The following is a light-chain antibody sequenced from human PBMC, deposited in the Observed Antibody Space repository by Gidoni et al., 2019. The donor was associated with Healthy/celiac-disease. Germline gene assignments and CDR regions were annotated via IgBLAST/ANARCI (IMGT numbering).Light chain of an antibody. J-gene: IGKJ5*01. V-gene: IGKV3-20*01. Sequence: EIVLTQSPGTLSSSPGERATLSCRASQSVSRSYLAWYQQKPGQAPRLLIYGASSRATGIPDRFSGSGSGTDFTLTISRLEPEDFAVYYCQQYGSSITFGQGTRLEIK. CDR2: GAS. CDR3: QQYGSSIT. CDR1: QSVSRSY.